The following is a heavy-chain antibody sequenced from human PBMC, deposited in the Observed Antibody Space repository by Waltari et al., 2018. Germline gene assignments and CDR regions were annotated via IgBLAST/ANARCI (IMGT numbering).Heavy chain of an antibody. D-gene: IGHD3-22*01. Sequence: QVQLQESGPGLVKPSETLSLTCTVSGGSISSHYWSWIRQPPGKGLAWIGYIYYSGSTNYHPSLKGRVTISVDTSKNQFSLKLSSVTAADTAVYYCARDLGTYYYDSSGFNDAFDIWGQGTMVTVSS. CDR1: GGSISSHY. CDR3: ARDLGTYYYDSSGFNDAFDI. V-gene: IGHV4-59*11. J-gene: IGHJ3*02. CDR2: IYYSGST.